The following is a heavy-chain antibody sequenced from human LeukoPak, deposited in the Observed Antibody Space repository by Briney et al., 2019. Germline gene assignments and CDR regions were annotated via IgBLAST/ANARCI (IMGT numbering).Heavy chain of an antibody. CDR2: IGDST. Sequence: PGGSLRLSCAASGFTFSSYAMSWVRQAPGKGLEWVSVIGDSTFYADSVKGRFTISRDNSKSTLFLQMNSLRAEDTAVYYCARSGDIVVVPAAMKYDYWGQGTLVTVSS. D-gene: IGHD2-2*01. CDR3: ARSGDIVVVPAAMKYDY. J-gene: IGHJ4*02. V-gene: IGHV3-23*01. CDR1: GFTFSSYA.